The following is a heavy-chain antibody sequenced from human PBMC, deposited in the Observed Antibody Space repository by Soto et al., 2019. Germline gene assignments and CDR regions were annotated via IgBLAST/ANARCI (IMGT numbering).Heavy chain of an antibody. CDR1: GFSLSTSGVG. V-gene: IGHV2-5*02. Sequence: QITLKESGPTLVKPTQTLTLTCTFPGFSLSTSGVGVGWIRQPPGKDLEWLALIYLEDDKRYSPSLKRRLTTTKDTSKNQAVLTMTNMEPVDTATEYCAHVYGGYDDFDYWGQGTLVTVSS. D-gene: IGHD5-12*01. J-gene: IGHJ4*02. CDR2: IYLEDDK. CDR3: AHVYGGYDDFDY.